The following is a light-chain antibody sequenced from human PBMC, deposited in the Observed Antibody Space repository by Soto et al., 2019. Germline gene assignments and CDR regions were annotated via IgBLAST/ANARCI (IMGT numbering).Light chain of an antibody. CDR1: QSVRSH. CDR3: QQYKNWPL. CDR2: GAS. V-gene: IGKV3-15*01. Sequence: PATLSVSPGEGVTLSCRASQSVRSHLAWYQQKPGQPPRLLIYGASTRATGIPARFSGSGFGTEFTLTISSLQSEDFAVYYCQQYKNWPLFGQGTRLEI. J-gene: IGKJ5*01.